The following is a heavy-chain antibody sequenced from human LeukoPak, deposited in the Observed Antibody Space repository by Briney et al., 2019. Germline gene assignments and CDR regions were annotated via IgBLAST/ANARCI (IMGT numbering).Heavy chain of an antibody. CDR2: IWFDGSHK. V-gene: IGHV3-33*01. J-gene: IGHJ4*02. D-gene: IGHD5-12*01. CDR1: GFIFSNYG. Sequence: GRALRLSCAASGFIFSNYGMHWVRQAPGKGLEWVAVIWFDGSHKYYADSVKGRFTISRDNSKNTLYLQMNSLRAEDTAMYYCARESGYSGYDYFDYWGQGTLVTVSS. CDR3: ARESGYSGYDYFDY.